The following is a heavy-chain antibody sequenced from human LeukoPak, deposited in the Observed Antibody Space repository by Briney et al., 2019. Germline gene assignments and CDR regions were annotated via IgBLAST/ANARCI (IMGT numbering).Heavy chain of an antibody. CDR1: GYSFTSYW. CDR2: IYPGDSDT. Sequence: GESLKISCKGSGYSFTSYWIGWVRQMPGKGLEWMGIIYPGDSDTRYSPSFQGQVTISADKSISTAYLQWSSLKASDTAMYYCARRYGSGSYYRADAFDIWGQGTMVTVSS. CDR3: ARRYGSGSYYRADAFDI. J-gene: IGHJ3*02. V-gene: IGHV5-51*01. D-gene: IGHD3-10*01.